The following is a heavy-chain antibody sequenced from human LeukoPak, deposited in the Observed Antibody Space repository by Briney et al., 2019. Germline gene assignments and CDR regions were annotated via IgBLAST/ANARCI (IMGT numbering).Heavy chain of an antibody. CDR3: ARDEGILVTAEYYFDY. CDR2: INPNSGGT. D-gene: IGHD3-9*01. J-gene: IGHJ4*02. V-gene: IGHV1-2*02. Sequence: ASVKVSCKASGYTSTGYYMHWVRQAPGQGLEWMGWINPNSGGTNYAQKFQGRVTMTRDTSISTAYMELSRLRSDDTAVYYCARDEGILVTAEYYFDYWGQGTLVTVSS. CDR1: GYTSTGYY.